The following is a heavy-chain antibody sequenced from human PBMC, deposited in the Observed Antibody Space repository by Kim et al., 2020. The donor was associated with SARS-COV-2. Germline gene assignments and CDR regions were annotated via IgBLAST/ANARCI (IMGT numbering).Heavy chain of an antibody. CDR3: AKDGAIVVAGTTYGMDV. D-gene: IGHD6-19*01. CDR2: ISWDGGST. J-gene: IGHJ6*02. CDR1: GFTFDDYT. Sequence: GGSLRLSCAASGFTFDDYTMHWVRQAPGKGLEWVSLISWDGGSTYYADSVKGRFTISRDNSKNSLYLQMNSLRTEDTALYYCAKDGAIVVAGTTYGMDVWGQGTTVTVSS. V-gene: IGHV3-43*01.